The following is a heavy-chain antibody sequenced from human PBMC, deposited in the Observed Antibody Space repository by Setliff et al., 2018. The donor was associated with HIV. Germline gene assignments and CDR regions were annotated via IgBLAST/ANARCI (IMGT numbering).Heavy chain of an antibody. CDR1: GGSISDSH. CDR3: ARGGTSSNWFGP. V-gene: IGHV4-59*01. CDR2: IYNSVTT. Sequence: SETLSLTCTVSGGSISDSHWSWIRQPPGKGLQWIGFIYNSVTTNYNPSLKSRVTISLDTSKNQFSLKLTSVTAADTAVYYCARGGTSSNWFGPWGQGTLVTVSS. J-gene: IGHJ5*02. D-gene: IGHD2-2*01.